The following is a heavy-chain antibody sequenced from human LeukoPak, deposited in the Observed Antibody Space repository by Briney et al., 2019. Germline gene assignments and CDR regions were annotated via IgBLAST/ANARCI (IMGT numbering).Heavy chain of an antibody. CDR2: IYWDDDK. Sequence: SGPTLVNPTQTLTLTCTFSGFSLSTSGVGVGWIRQPPGKALEWLALIYWDDDKRYSPSLKSRLTITKDTSKNQVVLTMTNMDPVDTVTYYCAHLTYYYDSSSYYKPLNWYFDLWGRGTLVTVSS. CDR3: AHLTYYYDSSSYYKPLNWYFDL. J-gene: IGHJ2*01. CDR1: GFSLSTSGVG. V-gene: IGHV2-5*02. D-gene: IGHD3-22*01.